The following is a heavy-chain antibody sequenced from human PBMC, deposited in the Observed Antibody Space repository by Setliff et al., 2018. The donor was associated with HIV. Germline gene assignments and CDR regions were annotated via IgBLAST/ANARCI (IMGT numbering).Heavy chain of an antibody. J-gene: IGHJ6*03. Sequence: PGGSLRLSCTTSGFTFGDYAMSWVRQAPGKGLEWVGFISGNPYGGTTEYAASVKGRFTISRDDSKSIAYLQMNSLKTEDTAVYYCSRGVLQFLEWSSPGDYYYYMDVWGKGTTVTVSS. V-gene: IGHV3-49*04. CDR1: GFTFGDYA. D-gene: IGHD3-3*01. CDR3: SRGVLQFLEWSSPGDYYYYMDV. CDR2: ISGNPYGGTT.